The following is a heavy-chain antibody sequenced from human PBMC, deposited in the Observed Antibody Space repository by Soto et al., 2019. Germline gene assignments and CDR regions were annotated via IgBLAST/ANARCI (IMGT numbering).Heavy chain of an antibody. CDR3: ARHGRGYDLYYFDN. J-gene: IGHJ4*02. D-gene: IGHD5-12*01. CDR2: IYYSGST. Sequence: PSETLSLTCTVSGGSISNYYWSWIRQPPGEGLEWIGYIYYSGSTNYNPSLKSRVTISVDTSKNQFSLNLISVTAADTAVYYCARHGRGYDLYYFDNWGQGTQVTV. CDR1: GGSISNYY. V-gene: IGHV4-59*01.